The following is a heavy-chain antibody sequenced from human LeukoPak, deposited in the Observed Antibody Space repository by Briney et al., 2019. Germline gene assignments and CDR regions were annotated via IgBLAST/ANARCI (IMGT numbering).Heavy chain of an antibody. CDR3: ARDFGGAADY. Sequence: PGGSLRLSCVASGFTFSSYDMNWVRQAPGKGLEWVSYISSSDTIYYADSVKGRFSISRDNAKNSLYLQMNSLRAEDTAVYYCARDFGGAADYWGQGTLVTVSS. CDR2: ISSSDTI. V-gene: IGHV3-48*03. D-gene: IGHD3-16*01. CDR1: GFTFSSYD. J-gene: IGHJ4*02.